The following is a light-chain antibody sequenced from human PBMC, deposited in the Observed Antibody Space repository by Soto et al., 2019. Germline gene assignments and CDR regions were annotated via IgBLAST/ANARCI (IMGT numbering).Light chain of an antibody. CDR3: QHYDSYSSIA. Sequence: DIQMTQSPSTLSASVGDRVTIACPASQSINAWLAWYQQKPGKAPNLLIYQASTLQIGVPSRFSGSGSGTEFTLTINSLQPDDFATYFCQHYDSYSSIAFGQGTRLEIK. J-gene: IGKJ5*01. V-gene: IGKV1-5*03. CDR2: QAS. CDR1: QSINAW.